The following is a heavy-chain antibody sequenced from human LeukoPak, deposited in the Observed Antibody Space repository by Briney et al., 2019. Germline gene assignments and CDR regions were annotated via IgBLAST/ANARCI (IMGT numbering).Heavy chain of an antibody. V-gene: IGHV3-21*01. CDR1: GFTFSSYS. Sequence: GGSLRLSCAASGFTFSSYSMNWVRQAPGKGLEGVSSISSSSSYIYYADSVKGRFTISRDNAKNSLYLQMNSLRAEDTAVYYCARDSSGSESAFDIWGQGTMVTVSS. CDR2: ISSSSSYI. CDR3: ARDSSGSESAFDI. J-gene: IGHJ3*02. D-gene: IGHD6-19*01.